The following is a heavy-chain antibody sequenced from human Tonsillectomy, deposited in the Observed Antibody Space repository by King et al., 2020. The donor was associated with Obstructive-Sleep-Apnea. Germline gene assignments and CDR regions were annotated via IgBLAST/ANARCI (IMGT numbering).Heavy chain of an antibody. CDR1: GFSFSSYA. CDR2: ISYDGSNK. Sequence: VQLVESGGGVVQPGRSLRLSCAVSGFSFSSYAMHWVRQAPGKGLEWVAVISYDGSNKHYADSVKGRFTNSRDNSKNTLYLQMNSLRAEDTAVYYCARRRVRGATYYYGMDVWGQGTTVTVSS. CDR3: ARRRVRGATYYYGMDV. D-gene: IGHD3-10*01. J-gene: IGHJ6*02. V-gene: IGHV3-30-3*01.